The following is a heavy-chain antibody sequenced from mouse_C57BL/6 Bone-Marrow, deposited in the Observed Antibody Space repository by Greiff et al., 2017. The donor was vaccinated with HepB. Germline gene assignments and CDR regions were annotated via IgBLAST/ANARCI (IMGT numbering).Heavy chain of an antibody. V-gene: IGHV5-17*01. CDR1: GFTFSDYG. Sequence: EVKLVESGGGLVKPGGSLKLSCAASGFTFSDYGMHWVRQAPEKGLEWVAYISSGSSTIYYADTVKGRFTISRDYAKNTLFLQMTSLRSEDTAMYYCARGDGYSFAYWGQGTLVTVSA. CDR2: ISSGSSTI. CDR3: ARGDGYSFAY. J-gene: IGHJ3*01. D-gene: IGHD2-3*01.